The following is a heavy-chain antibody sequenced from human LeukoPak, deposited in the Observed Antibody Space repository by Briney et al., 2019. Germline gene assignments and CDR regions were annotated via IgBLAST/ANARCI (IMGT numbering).Heavy chain of an antibody. J-gene: IGHJ4*02. Sequence: GASVKVSCKASGYTFTGYYMHWVRQAPGQGLEWMGWINPNSGGTNYAQKFQGRVTMTRDTSISTAYMELSRLRSDDTAVYYCASEDYGSGSYYFIFDYWGQGTLVTVSS. V-gene: IGHV1-2*02. CDR1: GYTFTGYY. D-gene: IGHD3-10*01. CDR3: ASEDYGSGSYYFIFDY. CDR2: INPNSGGT.